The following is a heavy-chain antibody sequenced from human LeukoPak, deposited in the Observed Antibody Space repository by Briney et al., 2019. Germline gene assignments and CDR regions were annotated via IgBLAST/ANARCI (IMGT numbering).Heavy chain of an antibody. CDR1: GGSLSGYY. Sequence: AETLSLTCAVCGGSLSGYYWSWIRHPPGKGLEWLGEINHSGSTNYSPSLKSRVTISVDTSKDQFSLKLSSVTAADTAVYYCARGGVVVPAARGYFDDWGQGTLVTVSS. J-gene: IGHJ5*02. D-gene: IGHD2-2*01. CDR2: INHSGST. CDR3: ARGGVVVPAARGYFDD. V-gene: IGHV4-34*01.